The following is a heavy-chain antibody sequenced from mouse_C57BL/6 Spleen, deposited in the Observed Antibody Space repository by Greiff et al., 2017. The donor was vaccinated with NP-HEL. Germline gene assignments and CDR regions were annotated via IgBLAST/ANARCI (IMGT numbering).Heavy chain of an antibody. CDR1: GYSFADYN. D-gene: IGHD1-1*01. V-gene: IGHV1-39*01. CDR2: INPNYGTT. CDR3: ARREPYYGSSYGYAMDY. Sequence: QLQESGPELVKPGASVKISCKASGYSFADYNMNWVKQSNGKSLEWIGVINPNYGTTSYNQKFKGKATLTVDQSSSTAYMQLNSLTSEDSAVYYCARREPYYGSSYGYAMDYWGQGTSVTVSS. J-gene: IGHJ4*01.